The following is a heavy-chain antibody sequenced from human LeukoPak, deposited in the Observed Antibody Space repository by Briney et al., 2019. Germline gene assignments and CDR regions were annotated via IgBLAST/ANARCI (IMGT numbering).Heavy chain of an antibody. V-gene: IGHV1-18*01. CDR1: GYTFTSYG. D-gene: IGHD3-22*01. CDR2: ISAYNGNT. Sequence: GASVTVSCTASGYTFTSYGISWVRQAPGQGLEWMGWISAYNGNTNYAQKLQGRVTMTTDTSTSTAYMELRSLRSDDTAVYYCARATGSGDSSGYRSPFDYWGQGTLVTVSS. J-gene: IGHJ4*02. CDR3: ARATGSGDSSGYRSPFDY.